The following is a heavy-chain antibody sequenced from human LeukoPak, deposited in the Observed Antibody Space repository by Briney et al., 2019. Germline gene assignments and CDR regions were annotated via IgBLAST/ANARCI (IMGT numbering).Heavy chain of an antibody. CDR2: IYHSGST. J-gene: IGHJ4*02. V-gene: IGHV4-38-2*02. CDR1: GYSISSGYY. Sequence: SETLSLTCTVSGYSISSGYYWGWIRQPPGKGLEWIGSIYHSGSTYYNPSLKSRVTISVDTSKNQFSLRLSSVTAADTAVYYCARGTFYYGSGSYYNPSKTYYFDYWGQGTLVTVSS. CDR3: ARGTFYYGSGSYYNPSKTYYFDY. D-gene: IGHD3-10*01.